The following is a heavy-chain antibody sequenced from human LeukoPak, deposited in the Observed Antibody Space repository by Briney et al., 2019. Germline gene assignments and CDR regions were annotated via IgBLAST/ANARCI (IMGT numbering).Heavy chain of an antibody. CDR3: ATGRDSNYDDGGSFDY. CDR1: GYTLTELS. J-gene: IGHJ4*02. CDR2: FDPEDGET. D-gene: IGHD4-11*01. Sequence: ASVKVSCKVSGYTLTELSMHWVRQAPGKGLEWMGGFDPEDGETIYAQKFQGRVTMTEDTSTDTAYMELSSLRSEDTAVYYCATGRDSNYDDGGSFDYWGQGTLVTVSS. V-gene: IGHV1-24*01.